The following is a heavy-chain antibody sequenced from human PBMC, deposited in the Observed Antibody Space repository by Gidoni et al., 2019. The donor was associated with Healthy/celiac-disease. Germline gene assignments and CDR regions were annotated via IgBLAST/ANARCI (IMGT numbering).Heavy chain of an antibody. Sequence: QVQLQESGPGLVKPSETLSLTCTVSGGSISSYYWSWIRQPPGKGLEWIGYIYYSGSTNYNPSLKSRVTISVDTSKNQFSLKLSSVTAADTAVYYCARAQWELLGVGAFDIWGQGTMVTVSS. J-gene: IGHJ3*02. CDR3: ARAQWELLGVGAFDI. CDR2: IYYSGST. V-gene: IGHV4-59*01. D-gene: IGHD1-26*01. CDR1: GGSISSYY.